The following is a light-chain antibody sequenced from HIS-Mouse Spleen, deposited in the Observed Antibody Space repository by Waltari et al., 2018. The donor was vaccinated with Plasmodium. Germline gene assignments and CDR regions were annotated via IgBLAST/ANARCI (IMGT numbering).Light chain of an antibody. V-gene: IGKV3-20*01. CDR1: QSVSSSY. J-gene: IGKJ1*01. Sequence: EIVLTQSPGTLSLSPGEIATLACRASQSVSSSYLAWYQQKPGQAPRLLIYGASSRATGIPDRFSDSGSGTDFTLTISRLEPEDFAVYYCQQYGSSSWTFGQGTKVEIK. CDR3: QQYGSSSWT. CDR2: GAS.